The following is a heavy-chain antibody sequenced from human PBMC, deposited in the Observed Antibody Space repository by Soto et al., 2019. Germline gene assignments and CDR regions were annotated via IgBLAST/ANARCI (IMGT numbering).Heavy chain of an antibody. Sequence: KASETLSLTCAVSGGSISSGGYSWSWIRQPPGKGLEWIGYIYHSGSTYYSPSLKSRVTISVDRSKNQFSLKLSSVTAADTAVYYCASIIAARPHDAFDIWGQGTMVTVSS. J-gene: IGHJ3*02. CDR2: IYHSGST. D-gene: IGHD6-6*01. CDR3: ASIIAARPHDAFDI. V-gene: IGHV4-30-2*01. CDR1: GGSISSGGYS.